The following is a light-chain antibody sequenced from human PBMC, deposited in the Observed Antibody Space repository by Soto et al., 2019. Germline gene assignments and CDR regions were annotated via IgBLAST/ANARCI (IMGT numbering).Light chain of an antibody. Sequence: EIVLTHSPATISLSPCEKAALSFRASQTVSSYSAWYQQKPGQAPRLLIYDASHRATGIPARFSGSGSGTDFTLTISSLEPEDFAIYYCQHRSNWITFGQGARLENK. J-gene: IGKJ5*01. CDR1: QTVSSY. CDR2: DAS. V-gene: IGKV3-11*01. CDR3: QHRSNWIT.